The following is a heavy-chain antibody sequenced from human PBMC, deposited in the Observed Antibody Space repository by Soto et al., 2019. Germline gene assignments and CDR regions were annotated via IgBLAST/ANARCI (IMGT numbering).Heavy chain of an antibody. CDR2: IIPILGTG. V-gene: IGHV1-69*06. Sequence: QVQLVQSGAEVRKPGSSAKVSCKASGGTFSNYAIDWVRQAPGQGLEWMGGIIPILGTGNYAQKFQGRVTITAETSTNTAYMEVSSLRSEDTAMYFCATRRGYSYGVDAFDMWGQGTMVIVSS. J-gene: IGHJ3*02. CDR1: GGTFSNYA. D-gene: IGHD5-18*01. CDR3: ATRRGYSYGVDAFDM.